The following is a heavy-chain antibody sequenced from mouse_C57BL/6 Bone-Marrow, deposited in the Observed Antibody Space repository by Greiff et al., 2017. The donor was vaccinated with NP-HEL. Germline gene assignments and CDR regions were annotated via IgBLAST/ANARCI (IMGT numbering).Heavy chain of an antibody. D-gene: IGHD2-5*01. CDR2: IDPSDSYT. J-gene: IGHJ2*01. V-gene: IGHV1-69*01. Sequence: QVQLQQPGAELVMPGASVKLSCKASGYTFTSYWMHWVKQRPGQGLEWIGEIDPSDSYTNYNQKFKGKSTLTVDKSSSTAYMQLSSLTSEDSAVYYCARSISNLYYFDYWGQGTTLTVSS. CDR3: ARSISNLYYFDY. CDR1: GYTFTSYW.